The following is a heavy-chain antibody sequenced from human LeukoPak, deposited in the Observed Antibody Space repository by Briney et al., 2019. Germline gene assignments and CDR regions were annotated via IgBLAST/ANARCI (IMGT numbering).Heavy chain of an antibody. Sequence: SETLSLTCSVSGGSISSYYWSWIRQPPGKGLEWIGYIYYSGSTNYNPSLKSRVTISVDTSKNQFSLKLSSVTAADTAVYYCASTIDPPDAFDIWGQGTMVTVSS. J-gene: IGHJ3*02. CDR3: ASTIDPPDAFDI. CDR2: IYYSGST. V-gene: IGHV4-59*01. CDR1: GGSISSYY. D-gene: IGHD3-10*01.